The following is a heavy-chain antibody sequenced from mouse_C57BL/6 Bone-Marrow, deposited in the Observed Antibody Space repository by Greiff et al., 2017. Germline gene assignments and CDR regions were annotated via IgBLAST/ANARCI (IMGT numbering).Heavy chain of an antibody. CDR1: GYAFSSYW. J-gene: IGHJ3*01. CDR2: IYPGDGDT. CDR3: ARFGSSPWFAY. D-gene: IGHD1-1*01. V-gene: IGHV1-80*01. Sequence: VQLQQSGAELVKPGASVKISCKASGYAFSSYWMNWVKQRPGKGLEWIGQIYPGDGDTNYNGKFKGKATLTADKSSSTAYMQLSSLNSEDSAVYFCARFGSSPWFAYWGQGTLVTVSA.